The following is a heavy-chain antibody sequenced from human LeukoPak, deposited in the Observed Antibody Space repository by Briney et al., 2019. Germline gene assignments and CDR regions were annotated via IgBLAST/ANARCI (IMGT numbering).Heavy chain of an antibody. CDR3: ARQMNTVTADY. Sequence: SETLSLTCTVSGGSISINNYYWGWIRQPPGKGLEWIGNIYYSGSTYYNPSLKSRVTISVDTSKNQFSLKLSSVTAADTAVYYCARQMNTVTADYWGQGTLVTVSS. CDR1: GGSISINNYY. CDR2: IYYSGST. V-gene: IGHV4-39*01. J-gene: IGHJ4*02. D-gene: IGHD4-17*01.